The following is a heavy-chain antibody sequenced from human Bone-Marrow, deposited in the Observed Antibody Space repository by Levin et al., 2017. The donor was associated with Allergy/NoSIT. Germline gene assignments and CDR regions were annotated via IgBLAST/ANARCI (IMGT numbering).Heavy chain of an antibody. V-gene: IGHV1-69*06. CDR1: GGTFSSYA. J-gene: IGHJ5*02. D-gene: IGHD2-2*01. CDR3: ARATIVVVPAAIGDWFDP. CDR2: IIPIFGTA. Sequence: ASVKVSCKASGGTFSSYAISWVRQAPGQGLEWMGGIIPIFGTANYAQKFQGRVTITADKSTSTAYMELSSLRSEDTAVYYCARATIVVVPAAIGDWFDPWGQGTLVTVSS.